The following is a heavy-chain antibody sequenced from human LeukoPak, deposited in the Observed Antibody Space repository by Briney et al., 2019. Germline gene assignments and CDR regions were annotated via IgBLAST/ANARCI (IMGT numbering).Heavy chain of an antibody. J-gene: IGHJ4*02. V-gene: IGHV3-20*04. Sequence: PGGSLRLSCAASGFTFSSYNMNWVRQAPGKGLEWVSGINWNGGSTGYADSVKGRFTISRDNAKNSLYLQMNSLRAEDTALYYCAREFYYDSSGYYTYDYWGQGTLVTVSS. CDR3: AREFYYDSSGYYTYDY. D-gene: IGHD3-22*01. CDR1: GFTFSSYN. CDR2: INWNGGST.